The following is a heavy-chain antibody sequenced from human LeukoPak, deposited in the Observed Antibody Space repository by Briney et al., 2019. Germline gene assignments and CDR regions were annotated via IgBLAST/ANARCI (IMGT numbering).Heavy chain of an antibody. CDR1: GFTFSDYY. D-gene: IGHD3-3*01. Sequence: PGGSPRLSCAASGFTFSDYYMSWIRQAPETGLEWLSYTSPSGGTIYYTDSVKGRFTMSRDNAQNALYLEMNSLRAEDTAVYYCAREKKTEWTTGAFDMWGQGTMVIVSS. CDR2: TSPSGGTI. V-gene: IGHV3-11*01. J-gene: IGHJ3*02. CDR3: AREKKTEWTTGAFDM.